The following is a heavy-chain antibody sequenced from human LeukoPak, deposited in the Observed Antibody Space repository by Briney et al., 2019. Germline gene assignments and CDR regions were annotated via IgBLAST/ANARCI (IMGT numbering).Heavy chain of an antibody. CDR2: IGTAGDT. CDR3: ARGAGTRAFDI. CDR1: GFTFSSYD. J-gene: IGHJ3*02. D-gene: IGHD6-13*01. V-gene: IGHV3-13*01. Sequence: GGSLRLSCAASGFTFSSYDMHWVRQATGKGLEWVSAIGTAGDTYYPGSVKGRFTISRENAKNSLYLQMNSLRAGDTAVYYCARGAGTRAFDIWGRGTMVTVSS.